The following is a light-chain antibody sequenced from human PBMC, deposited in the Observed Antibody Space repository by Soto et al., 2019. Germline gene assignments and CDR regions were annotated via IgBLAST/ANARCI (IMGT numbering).Light chain of an antibody. CDR1: QSVVIN. V-gene: IGKV3-15*01. CDR2: GAS. CDR3: QQRSNWPRT. Sequence: EIVMTQSPATLSVSPGEVATLSFSASQSVVINLAWYQQKPGQAPRVVVYGASTRATGIPDRSSGSGSGTDFTLTISSLEPEDFAVYYCQQRSNWPRTFGQGTKVDI. J-gene: IGKJ1*01.